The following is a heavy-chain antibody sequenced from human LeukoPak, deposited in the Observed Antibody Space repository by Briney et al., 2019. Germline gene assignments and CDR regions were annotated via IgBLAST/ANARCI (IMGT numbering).Heavy chain of an antibody. J-gene: IGHJ3*01. Sequence: PSETLSLTCTVSGGSISSYYWSWIRQPPGKGLEWIGYIYYSGNTYYNPSLKSRVTISVDTSKNQFSLKVNSVTAADTAVYYCARTKPLDPFDFWGQGTPVTVSS. CDR1: GGSISSYY. V-gene: IGHV4-59*01. CDR2: IYYSGNT. CDR3: ARTKPLDPFDF.